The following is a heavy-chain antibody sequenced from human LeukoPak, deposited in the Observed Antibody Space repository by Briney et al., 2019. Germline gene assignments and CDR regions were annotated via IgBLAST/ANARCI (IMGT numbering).Heavy chain of an antibody. Sequence: SETLSLTCTVSGGSISSSSYYWGWIRQPPGKGLEWFGSIYYSGSTYYNPSLKSRVTISVDTSKNQFSLKLSSVSAADTAVYYCARTNTAGHNEYNWFDPWGQGTLVTVSS. CDR3: ARTNTAGHNEYNWFDP. CDR1: GGSISSSSYY. V-gene: IGHV4-39*07. CDR2: IYYSGST. D-gene: IGHD1-1*01. J-gene: IGHJ5*02.